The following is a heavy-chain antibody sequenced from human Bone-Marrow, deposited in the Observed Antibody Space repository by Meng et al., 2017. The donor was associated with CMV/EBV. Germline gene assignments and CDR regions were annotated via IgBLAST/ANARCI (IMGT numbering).Heavy chain of an antibody. CDR1: GFTFSSYA. V-gene: IGHV3-30*02. Sequence: GESLKISCAASGFTFSSYAMQWVRQAPGKGLEWVAFIRFDGSSEYYAESVKGRFTISRDNSKNTISLQMNSLRAEDTAVYYCARDASYHDSSGYWEGAFDIWGQGTMVTVSS. CDR3: ARDASYHDSSGYWEGAFDI. J-gene: IGHJ3*02. D-gene: IGHD3-22*01. CDR2: IRFDGSSE.